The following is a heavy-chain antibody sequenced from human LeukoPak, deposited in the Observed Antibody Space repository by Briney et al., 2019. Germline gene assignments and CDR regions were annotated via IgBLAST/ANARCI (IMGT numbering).Heavy chain of an antibody. CDR3: ARNRGYRFDS. D-gene: IGHD5-18*01. CDR2: ISSNGGST. V-gene: IGHV3-64*01. J-gene: IGHJ5*01. Sequence: GGSLRLSCAASGFTFSSYAMHWVRQAPGKGLEYVSAISSNGGSTYYANSVKGRFTISRDNSKNTLYLQMGSLRAEDMAVYYCARNRGYRFDSWGQGTLVTVSS. CDR1: GFTFSSYA.